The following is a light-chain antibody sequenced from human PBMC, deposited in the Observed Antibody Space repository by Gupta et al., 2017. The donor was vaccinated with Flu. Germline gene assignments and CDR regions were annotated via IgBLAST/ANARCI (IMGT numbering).Light chain of an antibody. CDR3: QQSESLPRT. Sequence: PSFMSASVGDRVTITCRASHYIDNWLGSYQLKLWKLPKLLIYGASTLRGDVPSRFSGSGSGTEFSLTITSLQSEDFGTYYCQQSESLPRTFGEGTKVDIK. V-gene: IGKV1-12*01. J-gene: IGKJ1*01. CDR1: HYIDNW. CDR2: GAS.